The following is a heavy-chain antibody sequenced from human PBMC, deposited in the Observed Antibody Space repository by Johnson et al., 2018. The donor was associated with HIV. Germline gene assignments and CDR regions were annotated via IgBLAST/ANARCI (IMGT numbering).Heavy chain of an antibody. CDR3: ARENYRRRDAFEV. CDR1: GFTFSDYY. D-gene: IGHD1-7*01. Sequence: VQLVESGGGLVQPGGSLRLSCVVSGFTFSDYYMDWVRQAPGKGLEWVGRTTDKLNSYTTKYAASVKGRFTISRDDSKKSLYLQINSLRTEDTAVYYCARENYRRRDAFEVWGQGTVVIVSS. CDR2: TTDKLNSYTT. J-gene: IGHJ3*01. V-gene: IGHV3-72*01.